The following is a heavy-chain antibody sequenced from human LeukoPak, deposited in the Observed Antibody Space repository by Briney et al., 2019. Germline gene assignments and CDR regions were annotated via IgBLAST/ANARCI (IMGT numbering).Heavy chain of an antibody. D-gene: IGHD3-10*01. CDR2: IYYTGST. CDR3: ARRNYYGSGSYFDY. Sequence: PWETLSLTCTVSGDSISSDYWSWIRQPPGKALEWGGYIYYTGSTNYNPSPKSRVTISLDTSKNQFSLNLNSVTAADTAVYYCARRNYYGSGSYFDYWGQGTLVTVSS. CDR1: GDSISSDY. J-gene: IGHJ4*02. V-gene: IGHV4-59*08.